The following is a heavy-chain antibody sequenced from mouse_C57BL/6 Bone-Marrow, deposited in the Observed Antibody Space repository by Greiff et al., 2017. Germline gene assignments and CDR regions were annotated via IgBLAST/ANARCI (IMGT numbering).Heavy chain of an antibody. CDR2: INPNNGGT. Sequence: EVQLQQSGPELVKPGASVKISCKASGYTFTDYYMNWVKQSHGKSLEWIGDINPNNGGTSYNQKFKGKATLTVDKSSSTAYMERRSLTSEDSAVYYCARNGYYFYYAMDYWGQGTSVTVSS. V-gene: IGHV1-26*01. D-gene: IGHD2-3*01. CDR1: GYTFTDYY. CDR3: ARNGYYFYYAMDY. J-gene: IGHJ4*01.